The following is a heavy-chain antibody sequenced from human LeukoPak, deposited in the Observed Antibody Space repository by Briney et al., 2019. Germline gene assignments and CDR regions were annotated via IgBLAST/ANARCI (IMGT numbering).Heavy chain of an antibody. D-gene: IGHD6-13*01. V-gene: IGHV4-59*01. CDR1: GGSISNYY. CDR2: IYYSGST. Sequence: PSETLSLTCTVSGGSISNYYWNWIRQPPGKGLEWIGYIYYSGSTNYNPSLKSRVTISVDTSKNQFSLKLSSVTAADTAVYYCARGIAAPRRAFDIWGQGTMVTVSS. J-gene: IGHJ3*02. CDR3: ARGIAAPRRAFDI.